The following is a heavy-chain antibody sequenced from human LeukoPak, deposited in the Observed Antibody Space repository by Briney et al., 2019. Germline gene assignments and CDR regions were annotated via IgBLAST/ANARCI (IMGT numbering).Heavy chain of an antibody. CDR2: FEPEDGKI. Sequence: ASVKVSFKVSGNSLTKLSMRWVRQPPGKGPEWMGGFEPEDGKIICAQKFEGRLTMTEDTSTETAYMELSSLRSEDTAVYYCAASSPYNWKAHDFWGQGSLVIVSS. CDR1: GNSLTKLS. V-gene: IGHV1-24*01. J-gene: IGHJ4*02. CDR3: AASSPYNWKAHDF. D-gene: IGHD1-1*01.